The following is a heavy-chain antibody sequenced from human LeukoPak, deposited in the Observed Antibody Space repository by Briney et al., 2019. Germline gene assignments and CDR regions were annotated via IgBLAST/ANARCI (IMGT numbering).Heavy chain of an antibody. Sequence: GGTLRLSCAASGFTFSSYGMSWVRQAPGKGLEWVSAISGSGGSTYYADSVKGRFTISRDNSKNTLYLQMNSLRAEDTAVYYCAKSEISGWYRWGQGTLVTVSS. J-gene: IGHJ4*02. D-gene: IGHD6-19*01. V-gene: IGHV3-23*01. CDR3: AKSEISGWYR. CDR2: ISGSGGST. CDR1: GFTFSSYG.